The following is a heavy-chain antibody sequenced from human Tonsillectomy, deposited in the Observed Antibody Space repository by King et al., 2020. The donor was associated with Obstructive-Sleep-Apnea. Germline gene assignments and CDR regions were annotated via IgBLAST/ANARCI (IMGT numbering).Heavy chain of an antibody. Sequence: QLQESGPKLVKPSETLSLTCTVSGGSISGSSYYWGWIRQPPGKGLEWIGNIHYSWSTYYIPSLKSRINISSVTSTNQFSLNLSSVTAADTAVYYCVVDRLIPRPYYFGLDVWGQGTTVTVSS. CDR1: GGSISGSSYY. J-gene: IGHJ6*02. CDR2: IHYSWST. V-gene: IGHV4-39*07. CDR3: VVDRLIPRPYYFGLDV.